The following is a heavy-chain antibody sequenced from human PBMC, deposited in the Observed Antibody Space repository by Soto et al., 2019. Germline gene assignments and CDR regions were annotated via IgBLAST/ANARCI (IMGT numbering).Heavy chain of an antibody. CDR1: GFTVSSKY. Sequence: GALRLSCAASGFTVSSKYMSWVRQAPGKGLEWVSLIQSGGPTYYADSVKGRFTISRDTSKNTLYLQMNSLRTEDTALYYCAKDMVRGVIISPYYYYGMDVWGQGTTVTVSS. CDR2: IQSGGPT. V-gene: IGHV3-53*05. D-gene: IGHD3-10*01. CDR3: AKDMVRGVIISPYYYYGMDV. J-gene: IGHJ6*02.